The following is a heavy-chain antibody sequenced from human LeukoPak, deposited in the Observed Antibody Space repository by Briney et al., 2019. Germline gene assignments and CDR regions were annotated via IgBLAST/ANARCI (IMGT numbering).Heavy chain of an antibody. D-gene: IGHD3-10*01. CDR3: AKDRETVRGVIFDY. J-gene: IGHJ4*02. Sequence: PGGSLRLSCAASGFTFSSYAMSWVRQAPGKGLEWVSAISGSGGSTYYADPVTGRVTIPRDNSKNTLYLQMNSLRAEDTAVYYCAKDRETVRGVIFDYWGQGTLVTVSS. CDR2: ISGSGGST. CDR1: GFTFSSYA. V-gene: IGHV3-23*01.